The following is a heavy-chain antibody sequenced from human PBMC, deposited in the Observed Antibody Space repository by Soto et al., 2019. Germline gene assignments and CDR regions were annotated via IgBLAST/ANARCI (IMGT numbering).Heavy chain of an antibody. D-gene: IGHD4-17*01. CDR1: GFTFSSYG. CDR3: ANQESVTTAFDY. CDR2: IWYDGSNK. J-gene: IGHJ4*02. V-gene: IGHV3-33*06. Sequence: QTGGSLRLSCAASGFTFSSYGMHWVRQAPGKGLEWVAVIWYDGSNKYYADSVKGRFTISRDNSKNTLYLQMNSLRAEDTAVYYCANQESVTTAFDYWGQGTLVTVSS.